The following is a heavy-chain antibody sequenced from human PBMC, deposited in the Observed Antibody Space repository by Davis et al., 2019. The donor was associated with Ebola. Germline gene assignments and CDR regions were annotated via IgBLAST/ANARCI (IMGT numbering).Heavy chain of an antibody. Sequence: ASVKVSCKASGYTFTSYAMHWVRQAPGQRLEWMGWVHGGNGNTKYSQRFQGRVTITTDTSASTVYLDLTSLRSDDTAVFYCARATFGYNSGWYADYWGQGTLVTVSS. CDR1: GYTFTSYA. D-gene: IGHD6-19*01. CDR3: ARATFGYNSGWYADY. CDR2: VHGGNGNT. J-gene: IGHJ4*02. V-gene: IGHV1-3*01.